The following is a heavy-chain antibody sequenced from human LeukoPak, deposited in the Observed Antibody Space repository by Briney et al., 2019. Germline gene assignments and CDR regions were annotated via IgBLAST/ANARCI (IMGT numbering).Heavy chain of an antibody. J-gene: IGHJ4*02. CDR1: GGSISSGGYS. D-gene: IGHD2-2*03. CDR3: AREMDDYGDY. Sequence: KTSETLSLTCAVSGGSISSGGYSWSWIRQPPGKGLEWIGYIYHSGSTYYNPSLKSRVTISVDTSKNQFSLKLSSVTAADTAVYYCAREMDDYGDYWGQGTLVTVSS. V-gene: IGHV4-30-2*05. CDR2: IYHSGST.